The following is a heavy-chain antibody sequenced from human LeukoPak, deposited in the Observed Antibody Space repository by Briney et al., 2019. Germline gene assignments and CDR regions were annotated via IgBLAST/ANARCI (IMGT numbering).Heavy chain of an antibody. CDR1: GFTFSSYA. D-gene: IGHD6-19*01. Sequence: GGLLRLSCAASGFTFSSYAMSWVRQDPRKGQEWVSAISGSGGSTYYADSVKGRFTISRDNSKNTLYLQMNSLRAEDTAVYYCAKPKAGYYYGMDVWGQGTTVTVSS. V-gene: IGHV3-23*01. CDR3: AKPKAGYYYGMDV. CDR2: ISGSGGST. J-gene: IGHJ6*02.